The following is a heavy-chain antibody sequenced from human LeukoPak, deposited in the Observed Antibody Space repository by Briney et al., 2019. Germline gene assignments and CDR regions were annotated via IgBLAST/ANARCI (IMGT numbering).Heavy chain of an antibody. CDR2: LYHSGKT. J-gene: IGHJ6*02. CDR3: ARGALWFGESRPKQIYGMDV. V-gene: IGHV4-59*12. Sequence: SETLSLTCAVSGGSTSSYYWSWIRQPPGRGLEWIGCLYHSGKTIYNPSLKSRVTISVDTSRNQFSLKLSSVTAADTAVYYCARGALWFGESRPKQIYGMDVWGQGTTVTVSS. CDR1: GGSTSSYY. D-gene: IGHD3-10*01.